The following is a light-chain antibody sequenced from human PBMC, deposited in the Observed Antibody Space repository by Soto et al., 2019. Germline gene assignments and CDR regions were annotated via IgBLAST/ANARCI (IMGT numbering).Light chain of an antibody. CDR2: GAS. CDR1: QSVSSN. Sequence: IVMTQSPATLSVSPGERDTLSCRASQSVSSNLAWYQQKPGQAPRLLMYGASNRATGIPARFSGSGSGTEFTLTISSLQSEDFAVYYCQQLNNWPPWTVGRGAQVEIK. CDR3: QQLNNWPPWT. V-gene: IGKV3-15*01. J-gene: IGKJ1*01.